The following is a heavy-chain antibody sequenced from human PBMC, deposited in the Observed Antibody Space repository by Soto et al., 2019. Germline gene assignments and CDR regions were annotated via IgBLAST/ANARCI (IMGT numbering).Heavy chain of an antibody. CDR3: ARVVYSSCWYARDVLDI. D-gene: IGHD6-13*01. Sequence: SETLSLTCTVSGGSISSNYWSWIRQPPGKGLEWIGYISYSGNPKYNPSLKSRITISVDTSKNQFSLKLSSVTAADTAVYYCARVVYSSCWYARDVLDISGRGTLVIVSS. V-gene: IGHV4-59*01. CDR1: GGSISSNY. CDR2: ISYSGNP. J-gene: IGHJ3*02.